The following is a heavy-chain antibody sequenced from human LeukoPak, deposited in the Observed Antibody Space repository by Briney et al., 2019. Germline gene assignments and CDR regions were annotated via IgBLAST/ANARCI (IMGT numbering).Heavy chain of an antibody. J-gene: IGHJ4*02. Sequence: GGSLRLSCAASGFTFSSYAMSWVRQAPGKGLECVSAISSSGSNTYYADSVKGRFTISRDNSKNTLYLQMNSLRAEDTAVYYCAKEGRWLQLDYWGQGTLVTVSS. D-gene: IGHD5-24*01. V-gene: IGHV3-23*01. CDR1: GFTFSSYA. CDR2: ISSSGSNT. CDR3: AKEGRWLQLDY.